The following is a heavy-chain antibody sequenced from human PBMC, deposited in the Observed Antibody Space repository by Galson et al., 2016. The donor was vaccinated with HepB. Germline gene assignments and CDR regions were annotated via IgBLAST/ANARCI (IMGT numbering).Heavy chain of an antibody. CDR2: ISATTPSI. J-gene: IGHJ4*02. CDR3: ARGRLYGGKPGPKYFDY. D-gene: IGHD4-23*01. V-gene: IGHV3-48*02. CDR1: GFTFSNFA. Sequence: SLRLSCAASGFTFSNFAMNWVRQAPGKGLEWVSHISATTPSIYYGDSVNGRFTVSRDNAKSSLYLQMNNLRDEDTAIYYCARGRLYGGKPGPKYFDYWGQGARVTVSS.